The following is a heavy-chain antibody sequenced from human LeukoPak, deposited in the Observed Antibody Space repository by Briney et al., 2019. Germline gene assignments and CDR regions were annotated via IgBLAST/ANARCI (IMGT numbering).Heavy chain of an antibody. CDR3: ARAYYDSSGRYFDY. D-gene: IGHD3-22*01. CDR2: INNNGSIT. Sequence: GGSLRLSGAASGFTFSSYWMHWFRQAPGKGLVWVSRINNNGSITNYADSVKGRFTISRDNAKNTVYLHMNSLRAEDTAVYYCARAYYDSSGRYFDYWGQGTLVSVSS. J-gene: IGHJ4*02. V-gene: IGHV3-74*01. CDR1: GFTFSSYW.